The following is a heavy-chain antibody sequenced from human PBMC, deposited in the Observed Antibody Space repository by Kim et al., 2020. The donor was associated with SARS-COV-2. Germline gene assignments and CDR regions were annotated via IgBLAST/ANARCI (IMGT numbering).Heavy chain of an antibody. CDR3: ARHILKDIVVVPAAIMDTGFDY. J-gene: IGHJ4*02. CDR1: GGSFSGYY. Sequence: SETLSLTCAVYGGSFSGYYWSWIRQPPGKGLEWIGEINHSGSTNYNPSLKSRVTISVDTSKNQFSLKLSSVTAADTAVYYCARHILKDIVVVPAAIMDTGFDYWGQGTLVTVSS. CDR2: INHSGST. D-gene: IGHD2-2*01. V-gene: IGHV4-34*01.